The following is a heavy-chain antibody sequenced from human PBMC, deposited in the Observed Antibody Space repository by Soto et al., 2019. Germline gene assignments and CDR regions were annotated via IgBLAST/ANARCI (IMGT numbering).Heavy chain of an antibody. CDR1: GYSFTNYW. CDR3: ARHWNYCIDYYYYGMDV. J-gene: IGHJ6*02. V-gene: IGHV5-51*01. D-gene: IGHD1-7*01. CDR2: IYPGDSDT. Sequence: GGSLEISWKGSGYSFTNYWIGWVGQMPGKGLEGMGVIYPGDSDTRYSPSFQGQVTISADKSISTAYLQWSSLKASDTAMYYCARHWNYCIDYYYYGMDVWGQGTTVTVSS.